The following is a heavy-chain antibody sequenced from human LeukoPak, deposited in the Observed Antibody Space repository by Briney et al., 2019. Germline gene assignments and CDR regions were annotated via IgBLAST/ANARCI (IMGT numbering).Heavy chain of an antibody. CDR3: ASTLPDGYYYYYYYMDV. D-gene: IGHD2-15*01. V-gene: IGHV3-48*01. J-gene: IGHJ6*03. CDR1: GFTFSSYS. Sequence: GGSLRLSCAASGFTFSSYSMNWVRQAPGKGLEWVSYISSSSSTIYYADSVKGRFTISRDNAKNSLYLQTNSLRAEDTAVYYCASTLPDGYYYYYYYMDVWGKGTTVTVSS. CDR2: ISSSSSTI.